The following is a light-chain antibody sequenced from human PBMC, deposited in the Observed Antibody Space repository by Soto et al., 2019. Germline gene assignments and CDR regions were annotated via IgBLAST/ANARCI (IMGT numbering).Light chain of an antibody. V-gene: IGKV3-15*01. CDR1: QSVSTN. CDR2: GAS. CDR3: QQYNNWTPWT. Sequence: EIEMTQSPAILSVSPGERVTLSCRASQSVSTNLAWYQQQVGQAPRLLIYGASTRATGIPARCSGSGSGTEFTLTISSLKSEDFAVYYCQQYNNWTPWTFGQGTKVDIK. J-gene: IGKJ1*01.